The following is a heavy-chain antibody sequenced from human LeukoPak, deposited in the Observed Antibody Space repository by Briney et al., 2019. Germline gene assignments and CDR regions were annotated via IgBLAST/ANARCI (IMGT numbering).Heavy chain of an antibody. Sequence: GESLKISCKGSGYSFPSYWIGWVRQMPGKGLEWMGIIYPGDSDTRYSPSFQGQVTISADKSISTAYLQWSSLKGSDTAMYYCARLVDTAMGGDLYFDYWGQGTLVTVSS. CDR3: ARLVDTAMGGDLYFDY. V-gene: IGHV5-51*01. D-gene: IGHD5-18*01. J-gene: IGHJ4*02. CDR1: GYSFPSYW. CDR2: IYPGDSDT.